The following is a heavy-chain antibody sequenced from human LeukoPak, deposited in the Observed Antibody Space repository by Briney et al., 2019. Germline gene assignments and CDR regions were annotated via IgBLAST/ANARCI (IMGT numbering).Heavy chain of an antibody. CDR1: GGSISGYY. Sequence: SETLSLTCTVSGGSISGYYWSWIRQPPGEGLEWIGYIYYSGSTNYNPSLKSRVTISVDTSKNQFSLKLSSVTAADTAVYYCASYGSGSYYYGMDVWGKGTTVTVSS. CDR2: IYYSGST. D-gene: IGHD3-10*01. CDR3: ASYGSGSYYYGMDV. J-gene: IGHJ6*04. V-gene: IGHV4-59*12.